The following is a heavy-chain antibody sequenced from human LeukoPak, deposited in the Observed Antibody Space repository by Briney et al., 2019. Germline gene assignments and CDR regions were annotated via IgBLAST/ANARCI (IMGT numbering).Heavy chain of an antibody. D-gene: IGHD3-10*01. CDR2: INSDGSST. CDR1: GFAFSSYW. V-gene: IGHV3-74*01. CDR3: AREERWFGELFVDY. Sequence: GGSLRLSCAASGFAFSSYWMHWVRQAPGKGLVWVSRINSDGSSTSYADSVKGRFTISRGNAKNTLYLQMNSLRAEDTAVYYCAREERWFGELFVDYWGQGTLVTVSS. J-gene: IGHJ4*02.